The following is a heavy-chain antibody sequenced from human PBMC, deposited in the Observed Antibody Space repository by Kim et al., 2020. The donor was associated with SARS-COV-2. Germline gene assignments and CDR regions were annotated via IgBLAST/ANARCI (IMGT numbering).Heavy chain of an antibody. Sequence: TYYAYSVGGRFTTSRNNSKNTLYLQMNSLRAEDTAVYYCARSSGWYYFDYWGQGTLVTVSS. CDR2: T. CDR3: ARSSGWYYFDY. D-gene: IGHD6-19*01. V-gene: IGHV3-53*01. J-gene: IGHJ4*02.